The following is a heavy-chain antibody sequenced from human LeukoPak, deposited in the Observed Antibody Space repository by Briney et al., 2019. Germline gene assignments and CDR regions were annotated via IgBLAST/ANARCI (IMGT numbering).Heavy chain of an antibody. Sequence: GASVTVSCTSSGYNFTIKNEDCDPQAPGQGLEWMGIINPSGGSTSYAQKFQGRVTMTRDTSTSTVYMELSSLRSEDPPVYYCSSQYLGMTVVRKAQIRLLWAQGTLVTVSS. CDR1: GYNFTIKN. J-gene: IGHJ4*02. D-gene: IGHD3-10*01. CDR3: SSQYLGMTVVRKAQIRLL. V-gene: IGHV1-46*01. CDR2: INPSGGST.